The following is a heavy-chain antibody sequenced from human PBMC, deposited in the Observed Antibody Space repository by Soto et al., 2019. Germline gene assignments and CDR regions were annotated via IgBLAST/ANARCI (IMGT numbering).Heavy chain of an antibody. CDR1: GFTFSSYS. CDR3: ARALKGPDWYFDL. Sequence: EVQLVESGGGLVQPGGSLRLSCAASGFTFSSYSMNWVRQAPGKGLEWVSYISSSSSTIYYADSVKGRFAISRDNAKNSLYLQMNSLRDEDTAVYYCARALKGPDWYFDLWGRGTLVTVSS. CDR2: ISSSSSTI. J-gene: IGHJ2*01. V-gene: IGHV3-48*02.